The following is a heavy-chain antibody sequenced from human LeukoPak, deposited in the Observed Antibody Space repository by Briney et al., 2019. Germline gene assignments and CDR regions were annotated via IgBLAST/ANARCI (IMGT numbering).Heavy chain of an antibody. CDR1: GGSISSGGYY. Sequence: KPSETLSLTCTVSGGSISSGGYYWSWLRQPPGKGLEWIGYIYHGGSTYYNPSLKSRVTISVDTSKNQFSLKLSSVTDADTAVYYCARYRSTSCYCVDYWGQGTLVTVSS. CDR3: ARYRSTSCYCVDY. CDR2: IYHGGST. J-gene: IGHJ4*02. D-gene: IGHD2-2*01. V-gene: IGHV4-30-2*01.